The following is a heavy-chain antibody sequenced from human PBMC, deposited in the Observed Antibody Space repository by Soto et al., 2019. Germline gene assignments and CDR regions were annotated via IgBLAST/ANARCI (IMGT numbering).Heavy chain of an antibody. CDR3: ATDFGRRSSVWFDY. J-gene: IGHJ4*02. CDR2: IKSNADGGTI. V-gene: IGHV3-15*01. CDR1: GFTFTNAW. Sequence: EVQLVESGGDLVKPGGSLRISCTASGFTFTNAWMTWVRQVPGKGLEWVGRIKSNADGGTIDYPAPVKGRFTISRDESRNTVYLQMNSLKTDDTAVYYCATDFGRRSSVWFDYWGQGTLVTVSS. D-gene: IGHD3-3*01.